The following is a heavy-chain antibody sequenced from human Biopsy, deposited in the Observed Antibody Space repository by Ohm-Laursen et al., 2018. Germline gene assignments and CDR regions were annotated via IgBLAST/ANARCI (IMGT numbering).Heavy chain of an antibody. Sequence: ASVKVSCKASGYTFTSYDINWVRQATGQGLEWMGWMNPNSGNTGYAQKFQGRVTMTRNTSISTAYMELSSLRSEDTAVYYCARVPSTTRSRDSWGQGILVTVSS. CDR3: ARVPSTTRSRDS. CDR1: GYTFTSYD. J-gene: IGHJ4*02. CDR2: MNPNSGNT. V-gene: IGHV1-8*01. D-gene: IGHD2-2*01.